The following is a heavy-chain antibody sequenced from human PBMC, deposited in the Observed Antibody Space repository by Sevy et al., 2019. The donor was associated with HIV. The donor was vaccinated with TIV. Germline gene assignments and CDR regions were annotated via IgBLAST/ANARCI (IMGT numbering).Heavy chain of an antibody. J-gene: IGHJ4*02. CDR1: GFIFSNAW. D-gene: IGHD1-26*01. Sequence: GGSLRLSCGASGFIFSNAWMSWVRQAPGKGLEWVGRIKSKADGGTPDYAAPVKGTFTISSDESINTLYLQMNSLRTDDTAVYYCGYSEYGYYYDYWGQGTLVTVSS. CDR3: GYSEYGYYYDY. V-gene: IGHV3-15*01. CDR2: IKSKADGGTP.